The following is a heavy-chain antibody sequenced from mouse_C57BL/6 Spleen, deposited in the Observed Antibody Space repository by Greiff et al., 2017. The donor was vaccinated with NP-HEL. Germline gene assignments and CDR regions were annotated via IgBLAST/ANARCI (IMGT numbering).Heavy chain of an antibody. CDR2: IDPETGGT. D-gene: IGHD1-1*01. CDR3: TRSGSRPGFAY. CDR1: GYTFTDYE. V-gene: IGHV1-15*01. J-gene: IGHJ3*01. Sequence: VQLQESGAELVRPGASVTLSCKASGYTFTDYEMHWVKQTPVHGLEWIGAIDPETGGTAYNQKFKGKAILTADKSSSTAYMELRSLTSEDSAVYYCTRSGSRPGFAYWGQGTLVTVSA.